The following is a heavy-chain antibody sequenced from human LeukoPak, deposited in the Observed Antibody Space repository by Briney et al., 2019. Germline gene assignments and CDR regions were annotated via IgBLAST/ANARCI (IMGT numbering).Heavy chain of an antibody. Sequence: GGSLRLSCATSGFTFSSYTMHWVRQAPGKGLEWVALTSSDGNKYFADSVQGRFTISRDNSRNTLYLQLDNLRPDDTALYYCARERGIRALYFDNWGQGTLVPVSS. D-gene: IGHD3-16*01. CDR1: GFTFSSYT. J-gene: IGHJ4*02. V-gene: IGHV3-30*14. CDR2: TSSDGNK. CDR3: ARERGIRALYFDN.